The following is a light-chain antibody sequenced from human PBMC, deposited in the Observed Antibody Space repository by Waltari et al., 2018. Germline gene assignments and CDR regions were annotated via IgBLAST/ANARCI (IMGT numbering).Light chain of an antibody. V-gene: IGLV4-69*01. CDR3: QTGGHGTWV. CDR2: VNSDGSH. J-gene: IGLJ3*02. CDR1: SGHSSNI. Sequence: QLVLTQSPSASASLGASVRLTCTLSSGHSSNIIAWHQQQPEKGPRYLMKVNSDGSHSKGDEFPARFSGSGSGAARYLTISSVQSGDEADDYCQTGGHGTWVFGGGTKLTVL.